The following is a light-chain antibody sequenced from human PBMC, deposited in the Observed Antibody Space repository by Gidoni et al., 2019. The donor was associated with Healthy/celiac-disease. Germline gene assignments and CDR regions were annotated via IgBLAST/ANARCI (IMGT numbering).Light chain of an antibody. Sequence: DIQMTQSPSSLSASVGDRVTITCRASQSISSYLNWYQQKPGKAPKLLIYAASSLQSGVQSRFSGSGSGTDFTLTISSLQPEDFATYYCQQSYSTPWYTFGQGTKLEIK. CDR2: AAS. CDR1: QSISSY. V-gene: IGKV1-39*01. J-gene: IGKJ2*01. CDR3: QQSYSTPWYT.